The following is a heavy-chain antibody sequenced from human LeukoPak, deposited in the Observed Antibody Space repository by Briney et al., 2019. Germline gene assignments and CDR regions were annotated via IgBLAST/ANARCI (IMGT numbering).Heavy chain of an antibody. CDR2: ISSNSGAV. J-gene: IGHJ1*01. V-gene: IGHV3-11*01. Sequence: GGSLRLSCAGSGFTLNDYYVNWLRQAPGKGLEWISYISSNSGAVNYADSVKGRFTMSRDYAKNSVYLEMTNLRGEDTGVYYCARVHNTVFWGQGILVTVSS. D-gene: IGHD4-11*01. CDR1: GFTLNDYY. CDR3: ARVHNTVF.